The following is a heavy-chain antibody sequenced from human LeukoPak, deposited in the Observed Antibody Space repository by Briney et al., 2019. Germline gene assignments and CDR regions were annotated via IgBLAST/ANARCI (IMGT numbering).Heavy chain of an antibody. D-gene: IGHD1-1*01. V-gene: IGHV3-49*03. CDR1: GFTLGDYA. Sequence: GGSLRLSCTASGFTLGDYAMSWIRQAPGKGLEWVGFIRSKAYGETADYAASVKGRFTISRDDSKAIAYLQMNSLKTEDTAVYHCTRDRGAYNLYDYWGQGTLVTVSS. CDR2: IRSKAYGETA. J-gene: IGHJ4*02. CDR3: TRDRGAYNLYDY.